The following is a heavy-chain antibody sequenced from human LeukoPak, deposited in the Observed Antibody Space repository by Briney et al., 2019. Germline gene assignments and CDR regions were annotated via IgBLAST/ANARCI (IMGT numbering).Heavy chain of an antibody. V-gene: IGHV3-23*01. J-gene: IGHJ4*02. D-gene: IGHD5-18*01. CDR1: GFTFSSYV. CDR3: AKGRRGYSYGWGVGY. Sequence: GGSLRLSCAASGFTFSSYVMSWVRQAPGKGLEWVSAISGSGGSTYYADSVKGRFTISRDNSKNTLYLQMNSLRAEDTAVYYCAKGRRGYSYGWGVGYWGQGTLVTVSS. CDR2: ISGSGGST.